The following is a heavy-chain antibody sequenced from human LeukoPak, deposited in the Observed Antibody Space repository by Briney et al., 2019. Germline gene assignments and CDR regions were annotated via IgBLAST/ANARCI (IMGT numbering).Heavy chain of an antibody. D-gene: IGHD6-19*01. CDR3: AKDIGAVAGYAFDI. J-gene: IGHJ3*02. CDR1: GFTFSSYS. Sequence: TGGSLRLSCAASGFTFSSYSMNWVRQAPGKGLEWVSGISWNSGSIGYADSVKGRFTISRDNAKNSLYLQMNSLRAEDTALYYCAKDIGAVAGYAFDIWGQGTMVTVSS. CDR2: ISWNSGSI. V-gene: IGHV3-9*01.